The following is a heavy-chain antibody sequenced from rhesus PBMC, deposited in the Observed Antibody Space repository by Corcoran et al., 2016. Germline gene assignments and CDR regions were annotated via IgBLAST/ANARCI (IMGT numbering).Heavy chain of an antibody. CDR2: IYCDYGK. D-gene: IGHD6-31*01. V-gene: IGHV2-152*01. Sequence: QVTLKESGPALVKPTQTLTLTCTFSGFSLTTSGVGVGWIRQPPGKALEWPSLIYCDYGKHYSTSLKSRLTISKDTSKNQVVLTMTNMDPMDTATYYCARGSGSGWAGFDYWGQGVLVTVSS. CDR3: ARGSGSGWAGFDY. CDR1: GFSLTTSGVG. J-gene: IGHJ4*01.